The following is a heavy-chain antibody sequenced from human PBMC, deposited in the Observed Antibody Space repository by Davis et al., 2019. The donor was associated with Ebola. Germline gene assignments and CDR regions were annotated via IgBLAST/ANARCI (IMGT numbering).Heavy chain of an antibody. D-gene: IGHD3/OR15-3a*01. CDR3: TSGQTRSSSVDY. CDR2: FYSGGDI. J-gene: IGHJ4*02. Sequence: PGGSLRLSCAASGFIFSRYAMHWVRQPPGKGLEWVSVFYSGGDIYYADSVKGRFTISRDNSKNTVYLQMNSLRAEDTAMFYCTSGQTRSSSVDYWGQGTLVTVSS. V-gene: IGHV3-53*01. CDR1: GFIFSRYA.